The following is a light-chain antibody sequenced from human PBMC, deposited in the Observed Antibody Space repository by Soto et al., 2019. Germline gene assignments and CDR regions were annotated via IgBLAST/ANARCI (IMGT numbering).Light chain of an antibody. V-gene: IGLV1-44*01. CDR2: SNH. CDR3: AAWDDSVNGRV. Sequence: QSVLTQPPSASGTPGQRVTISCSGSSSNIGSNTVDWYQQLPGTAPKVLIYSNHQRPSGVPDRFSASKSGTSASLAISGLQPEDEADYYCAAWDDSVNGRVFGGGTKLTVL. J-gene: IGLJ2*01. CDR1: SSNIGSNT.